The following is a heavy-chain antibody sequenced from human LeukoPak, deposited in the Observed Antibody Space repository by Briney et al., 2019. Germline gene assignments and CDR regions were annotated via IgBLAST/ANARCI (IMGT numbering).Heavy chain of an antibody. Sequence: PGGSLRLSCAASGFTFSNYGMHWVRQAPGKGLEWVALISFDGGNKNYVDSVKGRFTVSRDNSRNTLYLQMNSLRAEDTAVYYCVKDRSTYNVLTGYQESWGQGTLVTVSS. J-gene: IGHJ5*02. CDR2: ISFDGGNK. CDR1: GFTFSNYG. D-gene: IGHD3-9*01. V-gene: IGHV3-30*18. CDR3: VKDRSTYNVLTGYQES.